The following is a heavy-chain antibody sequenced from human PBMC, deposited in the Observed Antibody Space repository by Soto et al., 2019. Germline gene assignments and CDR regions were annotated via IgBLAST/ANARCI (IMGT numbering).Heavy chain of an antibody. D-gene: IGHD2-8*01. Sequence: PSETLSLTCTVSGGSISSGRYYWGWIRQPPGKGLEWIGSIYSSGHTYYNPSLKSRITISGDTSKNQFSLKLSSVTAADTAVYYCARWVENDIVLGQDAPGGMDVWGQGTTVTVSS. J-gene: IGHJ6*02. V-gene: IGHV4-39*01. CDR2: IYSSGHT. CDR3: ARWVENDIVLGQDAPGGMDV. CDR1: GGSISSGRYY.